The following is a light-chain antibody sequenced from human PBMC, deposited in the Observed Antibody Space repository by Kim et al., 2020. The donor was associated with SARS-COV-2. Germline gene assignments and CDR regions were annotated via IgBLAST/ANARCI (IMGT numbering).Light chain of an antibody. CDR3: YSAADNIGV. CDR2: KDS. V-gene: IGLV3-27*01. J-gene: IGLJ3*02. Sequence: SYELTLPSSVSVSPGQTARITCSGDVLAKKYARWFQQKPGQAPVLVIYKDSERPSGIPERFSGSSSGTTVTLTISGAQVEDEADYYCYSAADNIGVFGGGTQLTVL. CDR1: VLAKKY.